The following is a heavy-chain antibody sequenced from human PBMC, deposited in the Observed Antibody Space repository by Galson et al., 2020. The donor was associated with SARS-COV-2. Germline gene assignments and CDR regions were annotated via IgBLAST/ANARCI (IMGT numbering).Heavy chain of an antibody. V-gene: IGHV4-30-2*01. CDR2: TYQSGAT. CDR1: GGPISSSGYS. J-gene: IGHJ2*01. Sequence: SQTLSLTCAVSGGPISSSGYSWTWIRQPPGKGLEWIAYTYQSGATHYNPSHKSRLTISLDRSKNQLSLDLRSVNVADSAVYYCARRYTYGLSPYWYFDLWGRGTLVTVSS. CDR3: ARRYTYGLSPYWYFDL. D-gene: IGHD5-18*01.